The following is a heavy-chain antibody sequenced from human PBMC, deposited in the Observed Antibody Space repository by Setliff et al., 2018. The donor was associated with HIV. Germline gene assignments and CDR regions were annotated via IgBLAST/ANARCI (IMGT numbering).Heavy chain of an antibody. CDR3: ARMYSGYDWSPAGARTRYFDY. V-gene: IGHV4-38-2*01. D-gene: IGHD5-12*01. Sequence: SETLSLTCAVSGYSISSGYYWGWIRQPPGKGLEWIGSIYHSGSTYYNPSLKSRVTISVDTSKNQFSLKLSSVTAADTAVYYCARMYSGYDWSPAGARTRYFDYWGQGTLVTVPS. CDR1: GYSISSGYY. CDR2: IYHSGST. J-gene: IGHJ4*02.